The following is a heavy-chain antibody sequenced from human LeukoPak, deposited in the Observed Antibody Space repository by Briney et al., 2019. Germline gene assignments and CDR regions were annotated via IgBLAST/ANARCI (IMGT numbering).Heavy chain of an antibody. CDR1: GYSFTNDW. D-gene: IGHD2-15*01. Sequence: GESLKISCKGSGYSFTNDWIGWVRQMPGKGLEWMGIIYPGDADTRYSPSFQGQVTISADKSISTAYLQWSSLEASDTAMYYCARRGCNGGSCYGYWGQGTLVTVSS. CDR2: IYPGDADT. CDR3: ARRGCNGGSCYGY. V-gene: IGHV5-51*01. J-gene: IGHJ4*02.